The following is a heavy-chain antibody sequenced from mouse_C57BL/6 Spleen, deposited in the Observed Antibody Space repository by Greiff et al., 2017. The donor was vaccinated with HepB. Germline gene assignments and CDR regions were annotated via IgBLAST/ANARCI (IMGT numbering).Heavy chain of an antibody. D-gene: IGHD1-1*01. Sequence: VQLQQPGAELVKPGASVKLSCKASGYTFTSYWMHWVKQRPGQGLEWIGMIHPNSGRTNYNEKFKSKATLTVDKSSSTAYMQLSSLTSEDSAVYYCASLYYGSSYGAMDYWGQGTSVTVSS. CDR3: ASLYYGSSYGAMDY. J-gene: IGHJ4*01. V-gene: IGHV1-64*01. CDR2: IHPNSGRT. CDR1: GYTFTSYW.